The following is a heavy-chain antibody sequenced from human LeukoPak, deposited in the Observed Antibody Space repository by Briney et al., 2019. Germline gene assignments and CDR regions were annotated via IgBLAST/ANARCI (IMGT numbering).Heavy chain of an antibody. Sequence: ASVKVSCKASGDTFTGYYMHWVRQAPGQGLEWMGWINPNSGGTNYAQKFQGRVTMTRDTSISTAYMELSRLRSDDTAVYYCARGDSSGEKASDAFDIWGQGTMVSLSS. D-gene: IGHD3-22*01. CDR2: INPNSGGT. V-gene: IGHV1-2*02. J-gene: IGHJ3*02. CDR3: ARGDSSGEKASDAFDI. CDR1: GDTFTGYY.